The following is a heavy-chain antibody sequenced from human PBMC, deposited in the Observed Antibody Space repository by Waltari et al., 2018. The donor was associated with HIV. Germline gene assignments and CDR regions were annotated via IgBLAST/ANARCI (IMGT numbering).Heavy chain of an antibody. V-gene: IGHV3-7*01. CDR2: IKDDGGEK. CDR3: VRGLHRFAAFDK. Sequence: EVQLVESGGGLVQPGGSPRLSCAASQFIFNTYWMSWVRQAPGKGLEWVANIKDDGGEKYYVDSVKGRFTISRDNANNSLYLQLNSLRAEDTALYYCVRGLHRFAAFDKWGQGTMVTVSS. J-gene: IGHJ3*02. CDR1: QFIFNTYW. D-gene: IGHD3-10*01.